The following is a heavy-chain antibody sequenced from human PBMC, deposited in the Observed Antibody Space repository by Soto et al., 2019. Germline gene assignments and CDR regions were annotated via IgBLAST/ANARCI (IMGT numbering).Heavy chain of an antibody. CDR3: ARGQWLVEGMDV. J-gene: IGHJ6*02. CDR1: GDSVSSNSAA. V-gene: IGHV6-1*01. D-gene: IGHD6-19*01. Sequence: SQTLSLTCDISGDSVSSNSAAWNWIRQSPSRGLEWLGRTSYRSKWYNDYAVSVKSRITINPDTSKNQFSLQLNSVTPEDTAVYYCARGQWLVEGMDVWGQGTTVTVSS. CDR2: TSYRSKWYN.